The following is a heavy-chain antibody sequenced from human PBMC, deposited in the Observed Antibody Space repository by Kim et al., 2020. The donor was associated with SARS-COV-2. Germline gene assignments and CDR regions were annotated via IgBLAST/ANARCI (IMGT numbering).Heavy chain of an antibody. V-gene: IGHV4-39*01. CDR2: IYYSGTT. Sequence: SETLSLTCTVSGDSIRSSSYYWAWIRQPPGTGLEWIGSIYYSGTTFYNPSLKSRLTISVDTSKNQFSLRLASVTATDTAVYYCARRVISTTVDFWCQGTL. J-gene: IGHJ4*02. D-gene: IGHD4-17*01. CDR1: GDSIRSSSYY. CDR3: ARRVISTTVDF.